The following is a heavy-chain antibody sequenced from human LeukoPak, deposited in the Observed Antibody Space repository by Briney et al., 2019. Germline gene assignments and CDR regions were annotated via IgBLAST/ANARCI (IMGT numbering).Heavy chain of an antibody. Sequence: SETLSLTCTVSGGSISSYYWSWIRQTPGKGLEWIGYIYYSGSTNYNPSLKSRVTISVDTSKNQFSLNLCSVTAADTAVYYCARDSRWDCSSFDYWGQGTLVTVSS. CDR1: GGSISSYY. CDR2: IYYSGST. D-gene: IGHD6-6*01. CDR3: ARDSRWDCSSFDY. V-gene: IGHV4-59*01. J-gene: IGHJ4*02.